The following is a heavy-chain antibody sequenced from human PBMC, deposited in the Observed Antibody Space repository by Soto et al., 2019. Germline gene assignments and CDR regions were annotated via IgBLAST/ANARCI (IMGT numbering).Heavy chain of an antibody. Sequence: GGSLRLSCAASGFTFSTYTMNWVRQAPGKGLEWISSISSGSSYIYYAGSVKGRFTISRDNAKNSLFLQMNSLRAGDTAVYYCARDILSGGAYPDSWGQGTKVTVSS. V-gene: IGHV3-21*01. CDR1: GFTFSTYT. CDR2: ISSGSSYI. D-gene: IGHD3-10*01. J-gene: IGHJ5*01. CDR3: ARDILSGGAYPDS.